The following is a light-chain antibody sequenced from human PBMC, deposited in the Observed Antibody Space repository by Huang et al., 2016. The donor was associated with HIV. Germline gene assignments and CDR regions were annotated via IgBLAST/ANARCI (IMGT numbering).Light chain of an antibody. CDR3: QQTHTTPWT. CDR2: GTS. Sequence: DIHMTQSPSSLPASVGDRVTITCRASQSVTTYFNWYQQKPGKAPTLLMYGTSTLHSGVPSRFRGSGSGTHFTLTITSLRPEDFATYYCQQTHTTPWTFGPGTKVEIK. V-gene: IGKV1-39*01. CDR1: QSVTTY. J-gene: IGKJ1*01.